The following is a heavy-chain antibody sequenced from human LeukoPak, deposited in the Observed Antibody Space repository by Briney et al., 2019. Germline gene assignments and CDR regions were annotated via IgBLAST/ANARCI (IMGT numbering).Heavy chain of an antibody. J-gene: IGHJ4*02. CDR1: GGTFSSYA. CDR2: IIPIFGTA. V-gene: IGHV1-69*05. CDR3: AVLTGTTGYFDY. D-gene: IGHD1-7*01. Sequence: SVKVSCKASGGTFSSYAISWVRQAPGQGLEWMGGIIPIFGTANYAQKFQGRVTITTDESTSTAYMELSSLRSEDTAVYYWAVLTGTTGYFDYWGQGTLVTVSS.